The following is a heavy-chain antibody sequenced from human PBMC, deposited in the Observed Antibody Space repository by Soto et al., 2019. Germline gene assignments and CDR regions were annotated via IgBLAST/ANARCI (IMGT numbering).Heavy chain of an antibody. CDR3: ARVYDSSGYYLDYYYGMDV. J-gene: IGHJ6*02. V-gene: IGHV1-3*01. CDR2: INAGNGNK. Sequence: GASVKVSCKASGYTFTSYAMHWVRQAPGQRLEWMGWINAGNGNKKYSQKFQGRVTITRDTSASTAYMELSSLRSEDTAVYYCARVYDSSGYYLDYYYGMDVWGQGTRVTVSS. CDR1: GYTFTSYA. D-gene: IGHD3-22*01.